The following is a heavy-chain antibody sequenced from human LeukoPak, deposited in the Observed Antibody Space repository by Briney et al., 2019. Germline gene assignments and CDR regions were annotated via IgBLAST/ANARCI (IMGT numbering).Heavy chain of an antibody. CDR1: GFTFDDYT. D-gene: IGHD3-10*01. J-gene: IGHJ4*02. V-gene: IGHV3-43*01. CDR2: ISWDGGST. Sequence: GGSLRLSCAASGFTFDDYTMHWVRQAPGKGLEWVSLISWDGGSTYYADSVKGRFTISRDNSKNSLYLQMNSLRTEDTALYYCAKDSSKSRRGLNYWGQGTLVTVSS. CDR3: AKDSSKSRRGLNY.